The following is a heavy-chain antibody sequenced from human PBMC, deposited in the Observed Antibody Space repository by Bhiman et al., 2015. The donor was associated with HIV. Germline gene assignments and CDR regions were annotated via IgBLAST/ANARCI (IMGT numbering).Heavy chain of an antibody. CDR2: ISSSSYYI. CDR1: GFTFSSYI. J-gene: IGHJ5*02. V-gene: IGHV3-21*01. Sequence: EVQLLQSGGGLVKPGGSLRLSCAASGFTFSSYIMNWVRQAPGKGLEWVSSISSSSYYIYYADSVKGRFTISRDNAKNSLYLQMNSLRAEDTAVYYCARGSSSSLSAERFDPWGQGTLVTVSS. D-gene: IGHD6-6*01. CDR3: ARGSSSSLSAERFDP.